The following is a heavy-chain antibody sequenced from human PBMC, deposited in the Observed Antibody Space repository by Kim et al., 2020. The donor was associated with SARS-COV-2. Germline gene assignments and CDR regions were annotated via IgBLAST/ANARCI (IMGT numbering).Heavy chain of an antibody. J-gene: IGHJ3*02. D-gene: IGHD6-13*01. V-gene: IGHV1-46*01. Sequence: PKFQGRLTMTRDTSTTTGYMELSSLRSEDTAVYYCARDGYSSSSRGAFDIWGQGTMVTVSS. CDR3: ARDGYSSSSRGAFDI.